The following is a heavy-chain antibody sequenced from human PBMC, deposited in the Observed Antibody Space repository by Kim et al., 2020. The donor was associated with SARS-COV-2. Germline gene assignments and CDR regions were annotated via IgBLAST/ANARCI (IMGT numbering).Heavy chain of an antibody. CDR1: GFTVSSNY. J-gene: IGHJ4*02. CDR2: IYSGGNT. CDR3: TRDTQRLSDRLD. Sequence: GGSLRLSCAASGFTVSSNYMSWVRQAPGKGLEWISIIYSGGNTYYADSVKGRFTISRDNSKNTLYLQRNSLRAEDTAVYYCTRDTQRLSDRLDWGQGTLLTLSP. D-gene: IGHD2-15*01. V-gene: IGHV3-53*01.